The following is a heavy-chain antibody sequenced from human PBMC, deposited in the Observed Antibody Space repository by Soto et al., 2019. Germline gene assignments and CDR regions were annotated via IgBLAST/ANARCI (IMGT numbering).Heavy chain of an antibody. V-gene: IGHV1-3*01. D-gene: IGHD6-13*01. CDR1: RYTFTSYA. Sequence: QVQLVQYGAEVKKPGASVKVSCRASRYTFTSYAMHWVRQAPGQRIEWMGWINAGNGNTKYSQKFQGRVTITRDTSASTAYMELSRLRSEDTAVYYCASIAAAGNDYWGQGTLVTVSS. CDR2: INAGNGNT. CDR3: ASIAAAGNDY. J-gene: IGHJ4*02.